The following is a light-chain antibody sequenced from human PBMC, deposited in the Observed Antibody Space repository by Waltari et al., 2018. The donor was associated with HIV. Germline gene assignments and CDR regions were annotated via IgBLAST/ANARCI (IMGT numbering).Light chain of an antibody. Sequence: DIQMIQSPSSLSASVGVTVTLTCRASQSIGHYVNWYQQKPGKAPNLLIYDASTLEGGVPSRFSGGGSGADFTLAISSLQPEDFATYYCQQSYRSPFTFGPGTTVHIK. CDR3: QQSYRSPFT. CDR1: QSIGHY. CDR2: DAS. J-gene: IGKJ3*01. V-gene: IGKV1-39*01.